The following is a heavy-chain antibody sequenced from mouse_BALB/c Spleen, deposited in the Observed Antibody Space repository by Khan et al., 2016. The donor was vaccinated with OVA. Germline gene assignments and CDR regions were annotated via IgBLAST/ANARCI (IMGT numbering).Heavy chain of an antibody. Sequence: VQLQESGPDLVAPSQSLSITCTVSGFSLTSYAIHWVRQPPGKGLEWLVVIWSDGSTTYNSALKSRLSISKGNSKSQVFLKINSLQTDDTAMYYCARHQFPLSMDSWGQGTSVTVSS. CDR1: GFSLTSYA. V-gene: IGHV2-6-2*01. CDR3: ARHQFPLSMDS. CDR2: IWSDGST. J-gene: IGHJ4*01.